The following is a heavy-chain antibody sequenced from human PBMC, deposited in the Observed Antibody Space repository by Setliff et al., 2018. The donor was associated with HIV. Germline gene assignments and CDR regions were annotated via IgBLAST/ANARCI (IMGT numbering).Heavy chain of an antibody. V-gene: IGHV4-61*05. CDR1: GGSISSGSYY. CDR2: VYLSGSI. D-gene: IGHD3-3*01. Sequence: PSETLSLTCTVSGGSISSGSYYWGWVRQPPGKGLEWTGFVYLSGSITYNPSLKSRVTISIDRSKNEFSLKLSSMTAADTSVYYCACRYYDLWSNYYTGIPYWGQGTLVTVSS. CDR3: ACRYYDLWSNYYTGIPY. J-gene: IGHJ4*02.